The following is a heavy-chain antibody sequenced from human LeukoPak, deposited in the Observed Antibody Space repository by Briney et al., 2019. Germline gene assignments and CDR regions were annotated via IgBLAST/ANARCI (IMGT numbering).Heavy chain of an antibody. CDR1: GFTVSSNY. CDR2: IYSGGST. D-gene: IGHD6-13*01. Sequence: PGGSLRLSCAASGFTVSSNYMSWVRQAPGKGLEWVSVIYSGGSTYYADSVKGRFTISRDNSKNTLFLQMNSLRAEDTAVYYCARSIAAADSDAFDIWGQGTMVTVSS. V-gene: IGHV3-53*01. CDR3: ARSIAAADSDAFDI. J-gene: IGHJ3*02.